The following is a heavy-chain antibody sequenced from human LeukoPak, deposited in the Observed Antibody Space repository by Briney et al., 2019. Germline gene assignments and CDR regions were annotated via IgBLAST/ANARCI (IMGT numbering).Heavy chain of an antibody. CDR2: INHSGST. Sequence: SETLSLTCAVYGGSFSGYYWSWIRQPPGKGLEWIGEINHSGSTNYNPSLKSRVTISVDTSKNQFSLKLSSVTAADTAVYYCARSNTPGIAVAGTGFDCWGQGTLVTVSP. CDR3: ARSNTPGIAVAGTGFDC. J-gene: IGHJ4*02. V-gene: IGHV4-34*01. CDR1: GGSFSGYY. D-gene: IGHD6-19*01.